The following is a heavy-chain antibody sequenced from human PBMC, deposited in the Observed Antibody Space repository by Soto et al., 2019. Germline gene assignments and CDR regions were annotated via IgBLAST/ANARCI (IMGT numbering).Heavy chain of an antibody. CDR3: ARERFTMVRGVTDYYYYYYMDV. Sequence: PSETLSLTCTVSGGSIGSYYGSWIRQPPGKGLEWIGYIYYSGSTNYNPSLKSRVTISVDTSKNQFSLKLSSVTAADTAVYYCARERFTMVRGVTDYYYYYYMDVWGKGTTVTVSS. D-gene: IGHD3-10*01. CDR1: GGSIGSYY. V-gene: IGHV4-59*01. J-gene: IGHJ6*03. CDR2: IYYSGST.